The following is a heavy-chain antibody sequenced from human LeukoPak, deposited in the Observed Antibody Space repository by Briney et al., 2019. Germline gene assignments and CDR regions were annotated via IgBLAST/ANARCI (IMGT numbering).Heavy chain of an antibody. CDR1: GFTFSSYA. Sequence: GGSPRLSCAASGFTFSSYAMHWVRQAPGKGLEWVSSISSSSSYIYYADSVKGRFTISRDNAKNSLYLQMNSLRAEDTAVYYCAKKIAVADFDYWGQGTLVTVSS. CDR3: AKKIAVADFDY. J-gene: IGHJ4*02. V-gene: IGHV3-21*01. D-gene: IGHD6-19*01. CDR2: ISSSSSYI.